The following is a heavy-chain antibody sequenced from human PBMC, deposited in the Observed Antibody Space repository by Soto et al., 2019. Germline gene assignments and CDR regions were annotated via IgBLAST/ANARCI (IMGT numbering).Heavy chain of an antibody. Sequence: ASVKVSCKASGYTFTSYGISWVRQAPGQGLEWIGWISAYNGNTNYAQKLQGRVTMTTDTSTSTAYMELRSLRSDDTAVYYCARTPLYSGSYPFDYWGQGTLVTVSS. V-gene: IGHV1-18*04. CDR3: ARTPLYSGSYPFDY. CDR2: ISAYNGNT. D-gene: IGHD1-26*01. CDR1: GYTFTSYG. J-gene: IGHJ4*02.